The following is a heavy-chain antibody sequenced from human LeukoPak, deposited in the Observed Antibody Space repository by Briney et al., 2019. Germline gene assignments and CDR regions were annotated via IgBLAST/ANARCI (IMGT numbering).Heavy chain of an antibody. CDR3: ARHTDYGDYVDAFDI. V-gene: IGHV4-30-4*01. Sequence: SETLSLTCTVSGGSISSGDYCWSWIRQPPGKGLEWIGYIYYSGSTYYNPSLKSRVTISVDTSKNQFSLKLSSVTAADTAVYYCARHTDYGDYVDAFDIWGQGTMVTVSS. D-gene: IGHD4-17*01. CDR1: GGSISSGDYC. J-gene: IGHJ3*02. CDR2: IYYSGST.